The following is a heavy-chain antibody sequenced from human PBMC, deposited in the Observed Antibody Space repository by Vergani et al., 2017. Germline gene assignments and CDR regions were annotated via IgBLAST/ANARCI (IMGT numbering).Heavy chain of an antibody. CDR1: GFTFSSYG. CDR2: IRSKAHSYAT. CDR3: TTYVDHRSDS. Sequence: VQLVESGGGVVQPGRSLRLSCAASGFTFSSYGMHWVRQASGKGLEWVGRIRSKAHSYATTYAASVNGRFTISRDDSKNTAYLTMDSLKTEDTAVYYCTTYVDHRSDSWGQGTLVTVSS. D-gene: IGHD4-17*01. V-gene: IGHV3-73*01. J-gene: IGHJ4*02.